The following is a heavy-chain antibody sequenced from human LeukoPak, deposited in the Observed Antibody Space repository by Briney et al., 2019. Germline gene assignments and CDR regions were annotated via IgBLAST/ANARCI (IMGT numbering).Heavy chain of an antibody. CDR1: GFTFSSYA. CDR3: ARGPRITIFGGGFDY. J-gene: IGHJ4*02. Sequence: GGSLRLSCAASGFTFSSYAMSWVRQAPGKGLEWVSYINSSGSIIYYADSVKARFTISRDNAKNSLDLQMNSLRAEDTAVYYCARGPRITIFGGGFDYWGQGTLVTVSS. CDR2: INSSGSII. V-gene: IGHV3-48*03. D-gene: IGHD3-3*01.